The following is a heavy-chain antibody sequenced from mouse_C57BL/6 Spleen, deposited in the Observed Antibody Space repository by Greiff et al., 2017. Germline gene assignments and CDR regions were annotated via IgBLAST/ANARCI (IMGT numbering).Heavy chain of an antibody. D-gene: IGHD1-1*01. Sequence: ESGPGLVKPSQSLSLTCSVTGYSITSGYYWNWIRQFPGNKLEWMGYISYDGSNNYNPSLKNRISITRDTSKNQFFLKLNSVTTEDTATYYCASPLRYYAMDYWGQGTSVTVSS. CDR3: ASPLRYYAMDY. V-gene: IGHV3-6*01. CDR2: ISYDGSN. J-gene: IGHJ4*01. CDR1: GYSITSGYY.